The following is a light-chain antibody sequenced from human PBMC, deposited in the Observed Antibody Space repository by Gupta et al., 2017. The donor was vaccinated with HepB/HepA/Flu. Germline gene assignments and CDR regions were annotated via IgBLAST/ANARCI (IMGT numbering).Light chain of an antibody. CDR3: QHRSNRPPWT. V-gene: IGKV3-11*01. CDR1: QSVGES. Sequence: EIVLTQSPATLSLSPGESATLSCSASQSVGESLAWYQQQPGQPPRLLIYEATRRATGISDRFSGSGSGTDFTLTVGSLKPEDFAVYYCQHRSNRPPWTFGQGTKVEMK. J-gene: IGKJ1*01. CDR2: EAT.